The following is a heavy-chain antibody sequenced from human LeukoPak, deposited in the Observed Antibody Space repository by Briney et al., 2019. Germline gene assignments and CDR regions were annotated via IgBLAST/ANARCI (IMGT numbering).Heavy chain of an antibody. CDR2: ISSSGSTI. D-gene: IGHD5-18*01. J-gene: IGHJ4*02. Sequence: PGGSLRLSCAASGFTFSDYYMSWIRQAPGKGLEWVSYISSSGSTIYLADSVKGRFSISRDNAKNSLYLQMNSLSAEDTAVYYCARASRGYSYGYVVDYWGQGTLVTVSS. CDR3: ARASRGYSYGYVVDY. CDR1: GFTFSDYY. V-gene: IGHV3-11*01.